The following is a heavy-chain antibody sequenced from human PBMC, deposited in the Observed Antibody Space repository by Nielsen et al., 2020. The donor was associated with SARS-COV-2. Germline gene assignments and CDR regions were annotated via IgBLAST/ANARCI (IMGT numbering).Heavy chain of an antibody. J-gene: IGHJ5*02. D-gene: IGHD3-10*01. Sequence: GESLKISCKASGYNFLSYWIGWVRQMPGKGPEWMGIMYPSNSATIYSPSFQGQVTISVDKSINTAYLQWSSLKASDTAIYYCARRYYFGSLFDPWGQGTLVTVSS. CDR2: MYPSNSAT. CDR1: GYNFLSYW. CDR3: ARRYYFGSLFDP. V-gene: IGHV5-51*01.